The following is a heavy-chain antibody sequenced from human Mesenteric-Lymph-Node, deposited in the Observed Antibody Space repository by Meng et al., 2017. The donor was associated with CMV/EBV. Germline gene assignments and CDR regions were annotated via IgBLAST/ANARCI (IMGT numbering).Heavy chain of an antibody. CDR1: GGSISSTSDC. V-gene: IGHV4-39*01. CDR2: LYFSGST. CDR3: ARHYPTIVAMIFGY. D-gene: IGHD5-12*01. Sequence: AGGSISSTSDCWVWFRQPPGKGLEWIGSLYFSGSTHYNPSLKSRVAMSVDTSKNQFSLKLSSVTAADTAVYYCARHYPTIVAMIFGYWGQGTLVTVSS. J-gene: IGHJ4*02.